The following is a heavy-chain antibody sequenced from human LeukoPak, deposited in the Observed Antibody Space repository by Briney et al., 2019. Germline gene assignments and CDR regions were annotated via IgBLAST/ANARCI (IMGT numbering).Heavy chain of an antibody. J-gene: IGHJ4*02. V-gene: IGHV3-74*01. CDR3: ASPGLRYFDWLLN. Sequence: GGSLRLSCAASGFTLSSYWMHWVRQAPGKGLVWVSRINSDGSSTSYADSVKGRFTISRDNAKNTLYLQMNSLRAEDTAVYYCASPGLRYFDWLLNWGQGTLVTVSS. D-gene: IGHD3-9*01. CDR2: INSDGSST. CDR1: GFTLSSYW.